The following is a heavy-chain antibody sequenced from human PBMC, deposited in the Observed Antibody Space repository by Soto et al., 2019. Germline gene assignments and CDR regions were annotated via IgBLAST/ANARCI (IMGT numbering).Heavy chain of an antibody. CDR2: IDPRSGGT. CDR1: GYPFTTYY. V-gene: IGHV1-2*02. CDR3: ATDDYGIFPY. Sequence: RASVKVSCKVSGYPFTTYYIHWVRQAPGQGLEWMGWIDPRSGGTVCEQKFQGRVTMTRDTSISTVYMDLSGLTSDDTALYYCATDDYGIFPYWGQGSLVTVSS. D-gene: IGHD3-10*01. J-gene: IGHJ4*02.